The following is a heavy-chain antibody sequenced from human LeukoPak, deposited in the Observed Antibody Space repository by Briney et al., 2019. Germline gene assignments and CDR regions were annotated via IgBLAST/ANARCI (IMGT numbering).Heavy chain of an antibody. CDR2: ISYSGNT. J-gene: IGHJ5*02. CDR3: ARHQGYYYGFDP. CDR1: GGSITTSKDY. V-gene: IGHV4-39*01. Sequence: PSETLSLTCTVAGGSITTSKDYWGWMRESPGQGLEWIGSISYSGNTYYTPSLKSRVSISVDTSKNQFSLKVNSVTAADTSMYYCARHQGYYYGFDPWGQGTLVTVSS. D-gene: IGHD3-10*01.